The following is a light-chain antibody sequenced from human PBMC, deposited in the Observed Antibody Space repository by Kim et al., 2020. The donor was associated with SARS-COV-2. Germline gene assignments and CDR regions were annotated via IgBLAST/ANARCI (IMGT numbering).Light chain of an antibody. CDR2: QNN. V-gene: IGLV3-1*01. Sequence: VTPGQTATITCSGDRLGDKYACWYQQKPGQSPVLVIYQNNKRPSGIPERFSGSNSGNTATLTISGTQAMDEADYYCQTWDSSTYVFGTGTQLTVL. CDR3: QTWDSSTYV. CDR1: RLGDKY. J-gene: IGLJ1*01.